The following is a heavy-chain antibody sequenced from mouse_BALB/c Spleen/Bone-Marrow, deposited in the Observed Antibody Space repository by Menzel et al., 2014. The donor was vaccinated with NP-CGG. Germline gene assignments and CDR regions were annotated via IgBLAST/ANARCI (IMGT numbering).Heavy chain of an antibody. D-gene: IGHD2-14*01. CDR1: GFNIKDTY. CDR3: ASYRYGWYFDV. V-gene: IGHV14-3*02. Sequence: EVQLQQSGAELVKPGASVKLSCTASGFNIKDTYLHWVKQRPEQGLDWIGRIDPAIFTKYDPKFQGKATITADTSSNTAYLHLSSLTSEDTAIYYCASYRYGWYFDVWGAGTTVTVSS. CDR2: IDPAIFT. J-gene: IGHJ1*01.